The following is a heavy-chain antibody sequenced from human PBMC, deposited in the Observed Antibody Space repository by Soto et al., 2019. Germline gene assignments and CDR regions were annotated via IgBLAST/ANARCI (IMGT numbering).Heavy chain of an antibody. CDR3: ARLYGFSGFDY. V-gene: IGHV4-59*08. CDR1: GDSISSYY. D-gene: IGHD6-25*01. J-gene: IGHJ4*02. CDR2: IYYSGST. Sequence: SETLSLTCTVSGDSISSYYWSWIRQPPGKGLEWIGYIYYSGSTNYSPSLKSRVTISVDTSKNQFSLKLSSVTATDTAVYYCARLYGFSGFDYWGQGTLVTVSS.